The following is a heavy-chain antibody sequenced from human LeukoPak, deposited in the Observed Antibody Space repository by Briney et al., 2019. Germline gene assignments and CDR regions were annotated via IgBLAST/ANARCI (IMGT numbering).Heavy chain of an antibody. D-gene: IGHD3-10*01. CDR2: INPNSGGT. CDR3: ARGFRGDYGSGSYRLDY. CDR1: GYTFTGYY. V-gene: IGHV1-2*02. Sequence: ASVKVSCKASGYTFTGYYMHWVRQAPGQGLEWMGWINPNSGGTNYAQKFQGRVTMTRDTSISTAYMELSRLRSDDTAVYCCARGFRGDYGSGSYRLDYWGQGTLVTVSS. J-gene: IGHJ4*02.